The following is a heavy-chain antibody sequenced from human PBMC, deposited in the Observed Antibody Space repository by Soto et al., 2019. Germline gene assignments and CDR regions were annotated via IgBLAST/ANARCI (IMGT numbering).Heavy chain of an antibody. CDR3: ARADYYDSSGYFGLLDY. Sequence: GGSLRLSCAASGFTFSSYAMHWVRQAPGKGLEWVAVISYDGSNKYYADSVKGRFTISRDNSKNTLYLQMNSLRAEDTAVYYCARADYYDSSGYFGLLDYWGQGTLVTVSS. V-gene: IGHV3-30-3*01. CDR2: ISYDGSNK. D-gene: IGHD3-22*01. CDR1: GFTFSSYA. J-gene: IGHJ4*02.